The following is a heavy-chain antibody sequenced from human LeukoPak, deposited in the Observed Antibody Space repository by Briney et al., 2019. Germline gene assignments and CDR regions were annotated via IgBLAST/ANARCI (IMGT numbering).Heavy chain of an antibody. CDR2: ISYDGSNK. J-gene: IGHJ4*02. CDR1: GFTFSSYG. D-gene: IGHD3-22*01. Sequence: GGSLRLSCAASGFTFSSYGMHWVRQAPGKGLDWVAVISYDGSNKYYADSVKGRFTISRDNSKNTLYLQMNSLRAEDTAVYYCAKGGYYDSSSPFDYWGQGTLVTVSS. V-gene: IGHV3-30*18. CDR3: AKGGYYDSSSPFDY.